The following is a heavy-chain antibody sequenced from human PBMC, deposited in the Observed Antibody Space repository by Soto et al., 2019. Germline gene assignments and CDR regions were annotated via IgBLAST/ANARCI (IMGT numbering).Heavy chain of an antibody. CDR1: GYTFTGYY. D-gene: IGHD1-7*01. V-gene: IGHV1-3*01. Sequence: ASVKVSCKASGYTFTGYYMHWVRQAPGQGLEWMGWINAGNGNTKYSQKFQGRVTITRDTSASTAYMELSSLRSEDTAVYYCARDSGYNWNYDAFDIWGQGTMVTVSS. CDR2: INAGNGNT. J-gene: IGHJ3*02. CDR3: ARDSGYNWNYDAFDI.